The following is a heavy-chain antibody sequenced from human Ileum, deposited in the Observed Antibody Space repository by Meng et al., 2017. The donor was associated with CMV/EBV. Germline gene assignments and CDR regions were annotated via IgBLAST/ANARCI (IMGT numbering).Heavy chain of an antibody. D-gene: IGHD3-16*01. V-gene: IGHV4-59*01. Sequence: GSLRLSCSVSGGSISSYYWTWIRQPPGKGLEWVGYIHHSGNTNHNPSLKSRLTISVDTSKNQFSLKLSSVSATDTAVYYCARGDPMDAFDICEQGIIV. CDR2: IHHSGNT. CDR3: ARGDPMDAFDI. CDR1: GGSISSYY. J-gene: IGHJ3*02.